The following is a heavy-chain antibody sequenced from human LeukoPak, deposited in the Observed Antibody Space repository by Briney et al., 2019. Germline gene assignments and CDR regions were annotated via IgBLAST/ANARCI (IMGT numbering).Heavy chain of an antibody. D-gene: IGHD2-15*01. CDR1: GFTFSSYS. J-gene: IGHJ1*01. CDR2: ISSSSSYI. CDR3: ARDSAVDCSGGSCYSDFQH. Sequence: GGSLGLSCAASGFTFSSYSMNWVRQAPGKGLEWVSSISSSSSYIYYADSVKGRFTISRDNAKNSLYLQMNSVRAEDTAVYYCARDSAVDCSGGSCYSDFQHWGQGTLVTVSS. V-gene: IGHV3-21*01.